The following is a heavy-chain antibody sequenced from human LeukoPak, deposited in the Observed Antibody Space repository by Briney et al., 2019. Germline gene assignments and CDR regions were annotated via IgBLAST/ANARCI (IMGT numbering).Heavy chain of an antibody. V-gene: IGHV1-46*01. CDR3: ARAPITMIVVVITTNDAFDI. Sequence: EASVKVSCKASGYTFTSYYMHWVRQAPGQGLEWMGIINPSGGSTSYAQKFQGRVTMTRDMSTSTVYMELSGLRSEDTAVYYCARAPITMIVVVITTNDAFDIWGQGTMVTVSS. CDR1: GYTFTSYY. J-gene: IGHJ3*02. CDR2: INPSGGST. D-gene: IGHD3-22*01.